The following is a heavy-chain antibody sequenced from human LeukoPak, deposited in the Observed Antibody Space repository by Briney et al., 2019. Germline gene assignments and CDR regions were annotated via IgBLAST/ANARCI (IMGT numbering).Heavy chain of an antibody. CDR3: ARGSHCGGDCYYLDY. J-gene: IGHJ4*02. V-gene: IGHV4-31*03. D-gene: IGHD2-21*02. CDR1: GGSISSGGYY. CDR2: IYYSGST. Sequence: PSQTLSLTCTVSGGSISSGGYYWSWIRQHPGEGLEWVGYIYYSGSTYYNPSLKSRVTISVDTSKNQFSLKLSSVTAADTAVYYCARGSHCGGDCYYLDYWGQGTLVTVSS.